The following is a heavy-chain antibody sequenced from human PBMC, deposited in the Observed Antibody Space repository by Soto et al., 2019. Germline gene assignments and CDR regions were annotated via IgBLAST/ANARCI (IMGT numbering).Heavy chain of an antibody. J-gene: IGHJ4*02. CDR2: IYWDDDK. D-gene: IGHD3-3*01. V-gene: IGHV2-5*02. CDR3: AHRVLRAVFGLVTTTAIYFDF. CDR1: GFSLTTSGVG. Sequence: QITLNESGPTVVKPTETLTLTCTFSGFSLTTSGVGVGWVRQSPGKAPEWLAFIYWDDDKRYSTSLKSRLTITKDTSKNRVVLTMANVDPADTTTYYCAHRVLRAVFGLVTTTAIYFDFWGPGTPGVVSS.